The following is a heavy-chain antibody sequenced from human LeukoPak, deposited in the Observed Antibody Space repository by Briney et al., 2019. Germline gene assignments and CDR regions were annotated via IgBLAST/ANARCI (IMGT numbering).Heavy chain of an antibody. CDR3: AREIFGSGSYPGF. Sequence: GGSLRLSCTASGFAFNTYAMHWVRQAPGQGLEWVALIWHDGSHKFYSNSVRGQFTISRDNSKNTVSLQMNNLRPEDTAVYYCAREIFGSGSYPGFWGQGTLVTVSS. CDR1: GFAFNTYA. J-gene: IGHJ4*02. V-gene: IGHV3-33*01. D-gene: IGHD3-10*01. CDR2: IWHDGSHK.